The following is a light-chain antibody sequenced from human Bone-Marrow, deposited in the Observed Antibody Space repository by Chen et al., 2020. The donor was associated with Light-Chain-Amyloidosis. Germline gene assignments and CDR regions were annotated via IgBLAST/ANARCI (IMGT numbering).Light chain of an antibody. CDR2: GSS. J-gene: IGKJ4*01. CDR3: QQYGTSPLT. CDR1: QTISSNY. V-gene: IGKV3-20*01. Sequence: EIVLTQSPGTLSLSPGEGANLSCRASQTISSNYLTWYQQKFGQAPRLLIYGSSSRATDIPDRLTGSGSGTEFTHTINRLEPEEFAMYDCQQYGTSPLTFGGGTKVEIK.